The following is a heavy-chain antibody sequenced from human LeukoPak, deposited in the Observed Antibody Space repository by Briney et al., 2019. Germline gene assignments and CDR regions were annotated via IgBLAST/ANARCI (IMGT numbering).Heavy chain of an antibody. Sequence: GGSLRLSCAASGFTVSNAWMSWVRQAPGKGLEWVGRIKSKADGGTTDYAAPVKDRVTISRDDSKNTLYLEVNSLKTDDTAMYYCTTDSRGYYYDHWGQETLVIVSS. CDR3: TTDSRGYYYDH. CDR2: IKSKADGGTT. CDR1: GFTVSNAW. J-gene: IGHJ4*02. D-gene: IGHD6-13*01. V-gene: IGHV3-15*01.